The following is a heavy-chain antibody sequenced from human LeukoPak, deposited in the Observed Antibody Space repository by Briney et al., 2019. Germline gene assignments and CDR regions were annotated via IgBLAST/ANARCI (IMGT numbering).Heavy chain of an antibody. D-gene: IGHD3-3*02. Sequence: PGASLRLSCAASGFTFSTYAMTWVRQAPGKGLEWVSAISGSGGTTYYADSVKGRFTISRDNSKNTLYLQMNSLRAEDTALYYCAKGKSVTFLNLFDPWGQGTLVTVSS. V-gene: IGHV3-23*01. CDR2: ISGSGGTT. J-gene: IGHJ5*02. CDR3: AKGKSVTFLNLFDP. CDR1: GFTFSTYA.